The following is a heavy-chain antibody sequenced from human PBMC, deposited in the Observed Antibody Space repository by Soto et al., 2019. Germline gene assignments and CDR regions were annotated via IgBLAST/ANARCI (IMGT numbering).Heavy chain of an antibody. D-gene: IGHD3-22*01. Sequence: QVQLVQSGAEVKKPGASVKVSCRASGYTFTNYAITWVRQAPGQGLEWMGWITAYNVATHYEEMLQGKATITTDTSTRTAYMELRSLRPDPTAVYYCPKARFYDSSGPPTLDSFDYWGQGTLVTVSS. CDR2: ITAYNVAT. J-gene: IGHJ4*02. CDR1: GYTFTNYA. CDR3: PKARFYDSSGPPTLDSFDY. V-gene: IGHV1-18*01.